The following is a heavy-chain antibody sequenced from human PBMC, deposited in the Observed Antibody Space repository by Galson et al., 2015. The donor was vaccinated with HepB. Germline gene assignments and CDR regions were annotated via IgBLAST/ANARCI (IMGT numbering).Heavy chain of an antibody. J-gene: IGHJ3*02. D-gene: IGHD2-15*01. CDR1: GFTFSSYA. CDR3: ARVHCSGGNCYSFGAFDI. V-gene: IGHV3-30*04. CDR2: ISYDGSNK. Sequence: SLRLSCAASGFTFSSYAMHWVRQAPGKGLEWVAVISYDGSNKYYADFVKGRLTISRDNSKNTLYLQMNSLRAEDTAVYYCARVHCSGGNCYSFGAFDIWGQGTMVTVSS.